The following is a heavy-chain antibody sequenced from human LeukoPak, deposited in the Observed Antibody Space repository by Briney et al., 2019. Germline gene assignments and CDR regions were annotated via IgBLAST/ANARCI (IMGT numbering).Heavy chain of an antibody. CDR3: ARDPKYSYYFDY. D-gene: IGHD2/OR15-2a*01. CDR1: GGYISTYH. Sequence: SETLSLICSVSGGYISTYHWIWFRQPPGKGLEWIGYIYYSGSTNYNPSLKSRVTISVDTSKNQVSLKLSSVTAADTAIYYCARDPKYSYYFDYWRQGSLVTVSS. J-gene: IGHJ4*02. CDR2: IYYSGST. V-gene: IGHV4-59*01.